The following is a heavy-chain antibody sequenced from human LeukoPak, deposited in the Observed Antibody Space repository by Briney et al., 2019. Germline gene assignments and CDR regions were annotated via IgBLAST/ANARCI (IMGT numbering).Heavy chain of an antibody. D-gene: IGHD3-22*01. J-gene: IGHJ4*02. Sequence: SETLSLTCGVHGGSFSGYYWSWIRQPPGKGLEWIGYINNRGSTNYKPSLKSRVTITANTSKNHSSLQQSSVTAADTGVYYCVAYDYDSNGYYFVDYWGQGTLVTVSS. CDR1: GGSFSGYY. V-gene: IGHV4-34*01. CDR2: INNRGST. CDR3: VAYDYDSNGYYFVDY.